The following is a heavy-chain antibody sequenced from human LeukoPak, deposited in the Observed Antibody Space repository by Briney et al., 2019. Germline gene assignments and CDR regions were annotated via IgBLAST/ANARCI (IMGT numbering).Heavy chain of an antibody. V-gene: IGHV4-34*01. J-gene: IGHJ3*02. CDR1: DGSFSGYY. Sequence: SETLSLTCAVHDGSFSGYYWSWIRQPPGKGLEWIGEINHSGSTNYNPSLKSRVTMSVDTSKNQFSLKLSSVTAADTAVYYCARSNYVWGSYRPRQSDAFDIWGQGTMVTVSS. CDR2: INHSGST. D-gene: IGHD3-16*02. CDR3: ARSNYVWGSYRPRQSDAFDI.